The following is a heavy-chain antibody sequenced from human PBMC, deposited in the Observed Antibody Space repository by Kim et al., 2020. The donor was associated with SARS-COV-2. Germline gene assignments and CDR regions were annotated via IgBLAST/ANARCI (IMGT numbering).Heavy chain of an antibody. CDR3: ARDGYYGSGKFTP. V-gene: IGHV4-31*03. D-gene: IGHD3-10*01. Sequence: SETLSLTCTVSGGSISSPNYYWSWVRQFPGKGLEWIGYIQNSGSTYFNPSLKSRVMISVDTSKNQFSLNLTSVTAADTAVYYCARDGYYGSGKFTPWGQG. J-gene: IGHJ5*02. CDR2: IQNSGST. CDR1: GGSISSPNYY.